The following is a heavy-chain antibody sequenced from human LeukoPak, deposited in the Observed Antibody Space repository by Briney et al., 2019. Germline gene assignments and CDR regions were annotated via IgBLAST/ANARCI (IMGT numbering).Heavy chain of an antibody. CDR3: AISYGSGSYYTDAFDI. CDR1: GGSISSYY. D-gene: IGHD3-10*01. J-gene: IGHJ3*02. V-gene: IGHV4-59*08. Sequence: SETLSLTCTVSGGSISSYYWSWIRQPPGKGLEWIGYIYYSGSTNYNPSLKSRVTISVDTFKNQFPLKLSSVTAADTAVYYCAISYGSGSYYTDAFDIWGQGTMVTVSS. CDR2: IYYSGST.